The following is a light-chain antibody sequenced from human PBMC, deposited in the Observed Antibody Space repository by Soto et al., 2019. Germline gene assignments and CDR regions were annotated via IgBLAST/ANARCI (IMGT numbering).Light chain of an antibody. CDR2: GES. CDR3: QQYGSSSALT. J-gene: IGKJ4*01. CDR1: QSVSSSY. V-gene: IGKV3-20*01. Sequence: IVLTQSPGTLSLSPGERATLFCRASQSVSSSYLAWYQQKPGQAPRLLIDGESSRSNGIPDRFSGSGSGTDFTPTISTLEPEDFAVYYYQQYGSSSALTFGGGTKVEIK.